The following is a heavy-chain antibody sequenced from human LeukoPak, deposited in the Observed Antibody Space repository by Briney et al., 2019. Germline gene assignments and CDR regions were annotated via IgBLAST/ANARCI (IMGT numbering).Heavy chain of an antibody. V-gene: IGHV4-34*01. CDR3: ARGFPHSYGAYFYYYMDV. J-gene: IGHJ6*03. CDR1: GGSFSGYY. D-gene: IGHD5-18*01. Sequence: PSETLSLTCAVYGGSFSGYYWSWIRQPPGKGLEWIGEINRSGSTNYNPSLKSRVTISVDTSKNQFSLNLSSVTAADTAVYYCARGFPHSYGAYFYYYMDVWGKGTTVTVSS. CDR2: INRSGST.